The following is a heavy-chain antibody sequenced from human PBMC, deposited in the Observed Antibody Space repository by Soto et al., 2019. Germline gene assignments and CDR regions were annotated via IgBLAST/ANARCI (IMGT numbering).Heavy chain of an antibody. Sequence: EVQLVESGGGLVQPGGSLRLSCAASGFTFSSYWMSWVRQAPGKGLEWVANIKQDGSEKYYVDSVKGRFTISRDNAKNSLYLQMNSLRAEDTAVYYCARDSCDFWSGYCPYWYFDLWGRGTLVTVSS. CDR2: IKQDGSEK. V-gene: IGHV3-7*03. D-gene: IGHD3-3*01. CDR3: ARDSCDFWSGYCPYWYFDL. J-gene: IGHJ2*01. CDR1: GFTFSSYW.